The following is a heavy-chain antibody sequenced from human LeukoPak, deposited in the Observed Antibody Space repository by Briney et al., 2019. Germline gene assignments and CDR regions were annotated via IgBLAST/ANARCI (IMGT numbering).Heavy chain of an antibody. V-gene: IGHV3-30*04. D-gene: IGHD6-13*01. CDR1: GFTFSSYA. J-gene: IGHJ4*02. Sequence: GRSLRLSCAASGFTFSSYAMHWVRQAPGKGLEWVAVISYDGSNKYYADSVKGRFTISRDNSKNTLCLQMNSLRAEDTAVYYCARVSIAAAADYWGQGTLVTVSS. CDR3: ARVSIAAAADY. CDR2: ISYDGSNK.